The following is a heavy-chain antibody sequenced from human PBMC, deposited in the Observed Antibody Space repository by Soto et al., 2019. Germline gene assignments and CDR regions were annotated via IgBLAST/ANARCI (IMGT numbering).Heavy chain of an antibody. CDR1: GYTFTGYY. CDR3: ARDQXRVAAAQNYSYYYGMDV. J-gene: IGHJ6*02. D-gene: IGHD6-13*01. V-gene: IGHV1-2*04. CDR2: INPNSGGT. Sequence: MKVSFQGSGYTFTGYYMHWGRQAPGQGLEWMGWINPNSGGTNYAQKFQGWVTMTRDTSISTAYMELSRLRSDDTAVYYCARDQXRVAAAQNYSYYYGMDVWGQGTTVTVSS.